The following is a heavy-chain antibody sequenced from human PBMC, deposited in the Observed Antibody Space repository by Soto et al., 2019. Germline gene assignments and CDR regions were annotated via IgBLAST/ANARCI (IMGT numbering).Heavy chain of an antibody. CDR1: GYTFTSYG. V-gene: IGHV1-18*01. Sequence: ASVKVSCKASGYTFTSYGISWVRQAPGQGLEWMGWISAYNGNTNYAQKLQGRVTMTTDTSTSTAYMELRSLRSDDTAVYYCARVRFTTGAYGDLDYWGQGTLVTVSS. J-gene: IGHJ4*02. D-gene: IGHD4-17*01. CDR2: ISAYNGNT. CDR3: ARVRFTTGAYGDLDY.